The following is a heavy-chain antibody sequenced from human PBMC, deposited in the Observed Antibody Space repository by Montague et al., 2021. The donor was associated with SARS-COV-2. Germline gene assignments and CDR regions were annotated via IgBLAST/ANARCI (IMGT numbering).Heavy chain of an antibody. D-gene: IGHD3-22*01. V-gene: IGHV4-31*03. CDR3: ARVRITMIVVVDAFDI. J-gene: IGHJ3*02. CDR2: IYYSGST. CDR1: GGSISSGGYY. Sequence: TLSLTCTVSGGSISSGGYYWSRIRQHPGKGLEWIGYIYYSGSTYYXPSLKSRVTISVDTSKNQFSLKLSSVTAADTAVYYCARVRITMIVVVDAFDIWGQGTMVTVSS.